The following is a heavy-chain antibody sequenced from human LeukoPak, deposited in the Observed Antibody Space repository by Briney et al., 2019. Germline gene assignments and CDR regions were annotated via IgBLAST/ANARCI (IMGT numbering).Heavy chain of an antibody. CDR2: IYYSGST. Sequence: SETLSLTCTVSGGSISSSSYYWGWIRQPPGKGLEWIGSIYYSGSTYYNPCLKSRVTISVDTSKNQFSLKLSSVTAADTAVYYCARAGYCGDGGCRGGSAFDVWGQGTMVTVSS. CDR3: ARAGYCGDGGCRGGSAFDV. D-gene: IGHD2-15*01. V-gene: IGHV4-39*07. J-gene: IGHJ3*01. CDR1: GGSISSSSYY.